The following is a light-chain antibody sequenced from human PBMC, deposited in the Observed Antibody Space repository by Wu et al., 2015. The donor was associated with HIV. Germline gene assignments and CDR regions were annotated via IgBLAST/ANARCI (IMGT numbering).Light chain of an antibody. J-gene: IGKJ1*01. V-gene: IGKV3-20*01. CDR1: QSVTSSY. Sequence: EIVLTQSPGTLSLSPGERATLSCRASQSVTSSYLAWHQQKPGQAPRLLIYGASSRATGIPDRFSGSGSGTDFTLTISRLEPEDFALYYCQQYRSSPPAFGQGTKVEI. CDR2: GAS. CDR3: QQYRSSPPA.